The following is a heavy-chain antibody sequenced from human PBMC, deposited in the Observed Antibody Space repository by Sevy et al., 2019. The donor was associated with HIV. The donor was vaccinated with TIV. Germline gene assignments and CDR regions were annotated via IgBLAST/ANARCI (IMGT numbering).Heavy chain of an antibody. J-gene: IGHJ3*02. CDR2: ISGSGGST. D-gene: IGHD1-26*01. CDR1: GFTFSSYA. Sequence: GESLKISCAASGFTFSSYAMSWVRQAPGKGLEWVSAISGSGGSTYYADSVKGRFTISRDNSKNTLYLQMNSLRAEDTAVYYCAKDRDGSSDDAFDIWGQGTMVTVSS. V-gene: IGHV3-23*01. CDR3: AKDRDGSSDDAFDI.